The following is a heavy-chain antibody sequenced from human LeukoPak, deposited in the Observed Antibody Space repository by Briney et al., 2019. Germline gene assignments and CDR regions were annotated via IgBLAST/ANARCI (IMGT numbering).Heavy chain of an antibody. Sequence: SETLSLTCTVSGGSISSGGYYWSWIRQPPGKGLEWIGEINHSGSTNYNPSLKSRVTISVDTSKNQFSLKLSSVTAADTAVYYCARGRYSLPGWYFDYWGQGTLVTVSS. CDR2: INHSGST. CDR1: GGSISSGGYY. V-gene: IGHV4-39*07. D-gene: IGHD5-18*01. J-gene: IGHJ4*02. CDR3: ARGRYSLPGWYFDY.